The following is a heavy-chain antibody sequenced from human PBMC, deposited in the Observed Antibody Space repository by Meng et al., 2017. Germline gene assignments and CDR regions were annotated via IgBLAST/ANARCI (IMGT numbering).Heavy chain of an antibody. V-gene: IGHV4-59*01. J-gene: IGHJ5*02. D-gene: IGHD2-2*01. CDR3: ARVVVVPAANYLFDP. Sequence: SEPLSLTCTVPGGSISSYYWSWIRQPPGKGLEWIGYIYYSGSTNYNPSLKSRVTISVDTSKNQFSLKLSSVPAADTAVYYCARVVVVPAANYLFDPWGQGTLVTVSS. CDR1: GGSISSYY. CDR2: IYYSGST.